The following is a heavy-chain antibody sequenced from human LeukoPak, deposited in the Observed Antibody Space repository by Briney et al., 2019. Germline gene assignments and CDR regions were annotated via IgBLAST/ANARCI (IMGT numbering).Heavy chain of an antibody. Sequence: PGGSLRLSWAASGFTFSSYSMNWVRQAPGKGLEWVSAISSSSSYIYYADSVKGRFTISRDNAKNSPYLQMNSLRAEDTAVYYCAKDRSYGGNPWYFDYWGQGTLVTVSS. CDR1: GFTFSSYS. V-gene: IGHV3-21*01. D-gene: IGHD4-23*01. CDR3: AKDRSYGGNPWYFDY. CDR2: ISSSSSYI. J-gene: IGHJ4*02.